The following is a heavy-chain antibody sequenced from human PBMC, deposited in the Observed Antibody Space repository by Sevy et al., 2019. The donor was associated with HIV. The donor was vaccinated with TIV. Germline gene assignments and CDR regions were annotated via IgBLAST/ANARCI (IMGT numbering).Heavy chain of an antibody. CDR2: IKQDGSEK. D-gene: IGHD5-18*01. CDR1: GFSFDSYG. J-gene: IGHJ3*02. CDR3: AREVPVDTAMADAFDI. V-gene: IGHV3-7*01. Sequence: GGSLRLSCAVSGFSFDSYGMTWVRQAPGKGLEWVANIKQDGSEKYYVDSVKGRFTISRDNAKNSLYLQMNSLRAEDTAVYYCAREVPVDTAMADAFDIWGQGTMVTVSS.